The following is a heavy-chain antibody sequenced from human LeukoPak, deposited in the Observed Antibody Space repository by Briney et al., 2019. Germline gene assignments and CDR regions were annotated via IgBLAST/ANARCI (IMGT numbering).Heavy chain of an antibody. CDR3: ARPYSSGWYGAFDL. D-gene: IGHD6-19*01. Sequence: PSETLSLTCTVSGGSISSYYWSWIRQPPGKGLEWIGYIYYSGSTNYNPSPKSRVSIPVDTSKNQFSLKLSSVTAADTAVYYCARPYSSGWYGAFDLWAQGTMVTVSS. CDR1: GGSISSYY. J-gene: IGHJ3*01. V-gene: IGHV4-59*08. CDR2: IYYSGST.